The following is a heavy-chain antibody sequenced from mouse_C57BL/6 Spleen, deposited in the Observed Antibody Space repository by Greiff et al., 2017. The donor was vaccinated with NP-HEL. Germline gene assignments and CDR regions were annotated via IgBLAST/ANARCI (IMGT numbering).Heavy chain of an antibody. V-gene: IGHV1-80*01. CDR1: GYAFSSYW. Sequence: VKLMESGAELVKPGASVKISCKASGYAFSSYWMNWVKQRPGKGLEWNGQIYPGDGDTNYNGKFKGKATLTADKSSSTAYMQLSSLTSEDSAVYFCAIDSSGSFAYWGQGTLVTVSA. J-gene: IGHJ3*01. CDR3: AIDSSGSFAY. D-gene: IGHD3-2*02. CDR2: IYPGDGDT.